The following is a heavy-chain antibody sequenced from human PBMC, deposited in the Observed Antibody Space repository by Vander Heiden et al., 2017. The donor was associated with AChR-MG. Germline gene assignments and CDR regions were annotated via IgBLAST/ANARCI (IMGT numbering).Heavy chain of an antibody. D-gene: IGHD1-26*01. CDR1: GFTFESYW. J-gene: IGHJ5*02. CDR3: ARTIRGNWYDP. CDR2: IKQDGSDK. Sequence: EVQLVESGGGVVQPGGSLRLCCSASGFTFESYWMTWVRQAPGKGLEWVASIKQDGSDKYHVDSVEGRFTISRDNAKNSLYLRLSGLKAEDTAMYYCARTIRGNWYDPWGQGTLVTVSS. V-gene: IGHV3-7*01.